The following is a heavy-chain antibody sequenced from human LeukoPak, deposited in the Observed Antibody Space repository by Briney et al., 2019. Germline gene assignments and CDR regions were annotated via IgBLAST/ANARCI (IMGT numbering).Heavy chain of an antibody. CDR3: ARAYCSSPSCYYMDV. D-gene: IGHD2-2*01. V-gene: IGHV3-48*04. J-gene: IGHJ6*03. Sequence: GGSLRLSCAASGFTFSSYSMNWVRQAPGKGLEWVSYISSSGATKYYADSVKGRFTISRDNAKNSLYLQMNSLRAEDTAVYYCARAYCSSPSCYYMDVWGKGTTVTISS. CDR1: GFTFSSYS. CDR2: ISSSGATK.